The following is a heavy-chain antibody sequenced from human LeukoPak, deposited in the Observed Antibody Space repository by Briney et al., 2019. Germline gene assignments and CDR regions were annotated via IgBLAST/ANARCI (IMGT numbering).Heavy chain of an antibody. Sequence: GGSLRLSCAASGFTFSDYEMNWVRQAPGKGLEWLSHISISGTTIHYADSVKGRFTISRDNAKNSLYLQMNSLRAEDTAVYYCARVPPFGGNWFDPWGQGTLVTVSS. J-gene: IGHJ5*02. CDR2: ISISGTTI. CDR3: ARVPPFGGNWFDP. CDR1: GFTFSDYE. D-gene: IGHD1-14*01. V-gene: IGHV3-48*03.